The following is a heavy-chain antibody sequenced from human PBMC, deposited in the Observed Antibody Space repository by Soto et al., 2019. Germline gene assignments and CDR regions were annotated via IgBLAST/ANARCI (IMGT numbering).Heavy chain of an antibody. V-gene: IGHV4-34*01. CDR1: DGSFTGFH. J-gene: IGHJ6*02. CDR2: IKHSGST. Sequence: WETVSPTCAVYDGSFTGFHWTWIRRPPGKVLEWIGEIKHSGSTNYNPSLTRRVTISVDTSKNQFSLKLNSVTAAETAVYYCARGVPFGHYSMDVWGQGTTVTVSS. D-gene: IGHD3-3*01. CDR3: ARGVPFGHYSMDV.